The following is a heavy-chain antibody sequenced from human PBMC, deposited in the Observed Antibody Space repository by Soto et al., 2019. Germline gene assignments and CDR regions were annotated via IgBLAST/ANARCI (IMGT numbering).Heavy chain of an antibody. CDR2: ISSSSSTI. D-gene: IGHD2-2*01. Sequence: QPGGSLRLSCAASGFTFSSYSMNWVRQAPGKGLEWVSYISSSSSTIYDADSVKGRFTISRDNARNSLYLQMNSLRAEDTAVYYGARDIVVVPAAADSDYWGQGTLVTVSS. V-gene: IGHV3-48*01. J-gene: IGHJ4*02. CDR1: GFTFSSYS. CDR3: ARDIVVVPAAADSDY.